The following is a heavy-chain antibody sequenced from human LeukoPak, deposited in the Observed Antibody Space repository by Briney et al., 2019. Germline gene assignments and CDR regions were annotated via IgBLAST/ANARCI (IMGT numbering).Heavy chain of an antibody. D-gene: IGHD4-23*01. CDR3: AKIGGKVVY. CDR1: GFSFSTYT. J-gene: IGHJ4*02. Sequence: PGGSLRLSCAASGFSFSTYTMNWVRQAPGKGLEWVSVIYSGGSTYYADSVKGRFTISRDNSKNTLYLQMNSLRAEDTAVYYCAKIGGKVVYWGQGTLVTVSS. V-gene: IGHV3-53*01. CDR2: IYSGGST.